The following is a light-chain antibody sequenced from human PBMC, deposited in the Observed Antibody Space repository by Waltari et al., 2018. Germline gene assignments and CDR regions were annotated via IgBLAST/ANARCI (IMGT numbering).Light chain of an antibody. Sequence: QTVVTQEPSFSVSPGGTVTLTCGLSLGYVSVSHYPSWYQQTPGQPPRVLIYSTNTRSSGVPDRFSGSILGNKAALTITGAQADDEAAYYCVLYMSRDILFGGGTKLTVL. CDR2: STN. J-gene: IGLJ3*02. V-gene: IGLV8-61*01. CDR1: LGYVSVSHY. CDR3: VLYMSRDIL.